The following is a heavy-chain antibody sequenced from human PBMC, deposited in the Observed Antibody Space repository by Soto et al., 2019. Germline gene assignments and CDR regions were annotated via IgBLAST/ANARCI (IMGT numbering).Heavy chain of an antibody. CDR1: GYTFTSYY. Sequence: QVQLVQSGAEVKKPGASVKVSCKASGYTFTSYYMHWVRQAPGQGLEWMGIINPSGGSTSYAKKFQGRVTMTRDTSTSTVYMELSSLRSEDTAVYYCARDQLLLDRYYYGMDVWGQGTTVNVSS. V-gene: IGHV1-46*01. D-gene: IGHD2-2*01. J-gene: IGHJ6*02. CDR3: ARDQLLLDRYYYGMDV. CDR2: INPSGGST.